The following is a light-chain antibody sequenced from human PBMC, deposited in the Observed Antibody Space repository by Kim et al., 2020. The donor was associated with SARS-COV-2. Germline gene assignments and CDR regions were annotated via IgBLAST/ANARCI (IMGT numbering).Light chain of an antibody. J-gene: IGLJ2*01. Sequence: ALGQTARITCGGNNIGSKNVHWYQQQPGQAPVLVIYRDSNRPSGIPERFSGSNSGNTATLTISRAQAGDEADYYCQVWDSSTANVVFGGGTQLTVL. CDR2: RDS. V-gene: IGLV3-9*01. CDR3: QVWDSSTANVV. CDR1: NIGSKN.